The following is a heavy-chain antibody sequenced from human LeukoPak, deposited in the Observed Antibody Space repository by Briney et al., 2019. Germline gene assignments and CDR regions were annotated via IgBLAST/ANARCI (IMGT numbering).Heavy chain of an antibody. D-gene: IGHD6-19*01. CDR1: GFTFSSYA. V-gene: IGHV3-23*01. CDR2: ISGSGGNT. Sequence: GGSLRLSCAASGFTFSSYAMSWVRQAPGKGLEWVSTISGSGGNTYYADSVKGRFTISRDNSRNTLYLQVNSLRAEDTAIYYCVSNPPRGGWPKPRHYYYMDVWGKGTTVTVSS. J-gene: IGHJ6*03. CDR3: VSNPPRGGWPKPRHYYYMDV.